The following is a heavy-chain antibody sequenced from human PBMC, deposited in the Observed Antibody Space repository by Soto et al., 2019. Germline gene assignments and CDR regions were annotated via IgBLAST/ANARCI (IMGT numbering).Heavy chain of an antibody. CDR2: IYYSGST. CDR1: GGSISSGGYY. J-gene: IGHJ6*03. CDR3: ARSKVVATIYYYYYMDV. V-gene: IGHV4-31*03. Sequence: SETLSLTCTVSGGSISSGGYYWSWIRQHPGKGLEWIGYIYYSGSTYYNPSLKSRVTISVDTSKNQFSLKLSSVTAADTAVYYFARSKVVATIYYYYYMDVWGKGTTVTVSS. D-gene: IGHD5-12*01.